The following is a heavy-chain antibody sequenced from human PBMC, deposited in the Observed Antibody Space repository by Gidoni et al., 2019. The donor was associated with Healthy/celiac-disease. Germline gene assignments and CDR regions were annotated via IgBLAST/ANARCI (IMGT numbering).Heavy chain of an antibody. D-gene: IGHD4-4*01. CDR1: GFTFSSYE. CDR2: ISSSGSTI. CDR3: ARLQWYYMDV. J-gene: IGHJ6*03. V-gene: IGHV3-48*03. Sequence: EVQLVEPGGGLVQPGGSLRLSCAAAGFTFSSYEMNWVRQAPGKGLEWVSYISSSGSTIYYADSVKGRFTISRDNAKNSLYLQMNSLRAEDTAVYYCARLQWYYMDVWGKGTTVTVSS.